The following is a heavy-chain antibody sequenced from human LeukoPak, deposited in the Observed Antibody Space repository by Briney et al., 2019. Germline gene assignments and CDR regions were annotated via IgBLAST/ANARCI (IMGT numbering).Heavy chain of an antibody. V-gene: IGHV3-30-3*01. J-gene: IGHJ4*02. D-gene: IGHD3-10*01. Sequence: PGGSLRLSCAASGFTFSSYAMHWVRQAPGKGPEWVAVISYDGSNKYYADSVKGRFTISRDNSKNTLYLQMNSLRAEDTAVYYCARDIPYGSGSYYNEYWGQGTLVTVSS. CDR2: ISYDGSNK. CDR3: ARDIPYGSGSYYNEY. CDR1: GFTFSSYA.